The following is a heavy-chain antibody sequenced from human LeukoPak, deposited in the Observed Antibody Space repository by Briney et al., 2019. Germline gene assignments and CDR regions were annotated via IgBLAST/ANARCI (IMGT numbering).Heavy chain of an antibody. V-gene: IGHV4-59*01. D-gene: IGHD3-10*01. CDR2: IYYSGST. CDR1: GGSISGYY. CDR3: ARAGYYYYYMHV. Sequence: PSETLSLTCTVSGGSISGYYWRWIRQPPGKGLEWIGYIYYSGSTNYNPSLKSRVTISVDTSKNQFSLKLSSVTAADTAVHYCARAGYYYYYMHVWGKGTTVTVSS. J-gene: IGHJ6*03.